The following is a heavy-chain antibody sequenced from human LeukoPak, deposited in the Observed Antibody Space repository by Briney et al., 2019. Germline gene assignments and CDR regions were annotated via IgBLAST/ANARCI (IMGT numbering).Heavy chain of an antibody. CDR3: ARGGYDYVWGSYRYTLFDY. CDR2: IYYSGST. J-gene: IGHJ4*02. Sequence: SETLSLTCTVSGGSISSCYGSWIRQPPAQGLEWGGYIYYSGSTNYNPSLKSRVTISVDTSKNQFSLKISSVTAADTAVYYCARGGYDYVWGSYRYTLFDYWGQGTLVTVSS. V-gene: IGHV4-59*01. CDR1: GGSISSCY. D-gene: IGHD3-16*02.